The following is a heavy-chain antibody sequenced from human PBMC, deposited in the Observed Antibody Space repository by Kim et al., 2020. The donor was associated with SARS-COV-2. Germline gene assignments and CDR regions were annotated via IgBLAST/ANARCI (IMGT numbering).Heavy chain of an antibody. D-gene: IGHD6-13*01. J-gene: IGHJ4*02. V-gene: IGHV1-2*06. CDR2: INPNSGGT. CDR3: ARGHSSSWFSVDY. Sequence: ASVKVSCKASGYTFTGYYMHWVRQAPGQGLEWMGRINPNSGGTNYAQKFQGRVTMTRDTSISTAYMELSRLRSDDTAVYYCARGHSSSWFSVDYWGQGTLVTVSS. CDR1: GYTFTGYY.